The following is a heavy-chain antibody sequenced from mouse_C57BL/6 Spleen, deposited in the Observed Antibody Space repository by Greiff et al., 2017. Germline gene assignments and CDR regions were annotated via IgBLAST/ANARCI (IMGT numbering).Heavy chain of an antibody. CDR3: APTAQATGYAMDY. Sequence: QVQLQQPGAELVRPGSSVKLSCKASGYTFTSYWMHWVKQRPIQGLEWIGNIDPSDSETHYNQKFKDKATLTVDKSSSTAYMQLSSLTSEDSAVYYCAPTAQATGYAMDYWGQGTSVTVSS. CDR2: IDPSDSET. CDR1: GYTFTSYW. D-gene: IGHD3-2*02. V-gene: IGHV1-52*01. J-gene: IGHJ4*01.